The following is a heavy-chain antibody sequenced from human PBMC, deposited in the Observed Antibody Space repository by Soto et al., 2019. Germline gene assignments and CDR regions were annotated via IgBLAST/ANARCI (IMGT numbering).Heavy chain of an antibody. CDR3: ARSMGLYCSGGSCYGGDWFDP. V-gene: IGHV4-59*01. Sequence: QVQLQESGPGLVKPSETLSLTCTVSGGSISSYYWSWIRQPPGKGLEWIGYIYYSGSTNYNPSLKRRVTLSVDTSKTQFSRKLSSVTAADTAVYYCARSMGLYCSGGSCYGGDWFDPWGQGTLVTVSS. CDR1: GGSISSYY. J-gene: IGHJ5*02. CDR2: IYYSGST. D-gene: IGHD2-15*01.